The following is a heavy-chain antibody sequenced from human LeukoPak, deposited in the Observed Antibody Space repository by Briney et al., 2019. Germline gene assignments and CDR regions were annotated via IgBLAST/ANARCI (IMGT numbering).Heavy chain of an antibody. CDR2: ISWNSGSI. CDR1: GFTFDDYA. Sequence: GGSLGLSCAASGFTFDDYAMHWVRQAPGKGLEWVSGISWNSGSIGYADSVKGRFTISRDNAKNSLYLQMNSLRAEDTALYYCAKDGDFWSGYDVWGQGTLVTVSS. D-gene: IGHD3-3*01. CDR3: AKDGDFWSGYDV. J-gene: IGHJ4*02. V-gene: IGHV3-9*01.